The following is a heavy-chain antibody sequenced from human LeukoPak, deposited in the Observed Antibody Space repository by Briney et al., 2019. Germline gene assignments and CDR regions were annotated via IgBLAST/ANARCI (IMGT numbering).Heavy chain of an antibody. CDR3: AQNSWPGNYMNV. Sequence: PSETLSLTCSVSGGSISSYYWSWIRQPPGKGLEWIGFISYSGSTNYNPSLKSRVTVSLDTSKNQFSLQLTSVTAADTAVYYCAQNSWPGNYMNVWGRGTTVTISS. D-gene: IGHD2/OR15-2a*01. CDR1: GGSISSYY. V-gene: IGHV4-59*01. J-gene: IGHJ6*03. CDR2: ISYSGST.